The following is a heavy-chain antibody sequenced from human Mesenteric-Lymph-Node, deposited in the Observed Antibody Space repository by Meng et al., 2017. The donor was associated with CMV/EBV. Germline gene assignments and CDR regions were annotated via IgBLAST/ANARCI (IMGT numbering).Heavy chain of an antibody. J-gene: IGHJ4*02. CDR1: YTFTSYA. D-gene: IGHD3-9*01. CDR2: INTDTGNP. V-gene: IGHV7-4-1*02. CDR3: ARLDSAGDGTRHYFDY. Sequence: YTFTSYAMNWVRQAPGQGLEWMGWINTDTGNPTYAQGFTGRFVFSLDTSVSTAYLQISSLEAEDTAVYYCARLDSAGDGTRHYFDYWGQGTLVTVSS.